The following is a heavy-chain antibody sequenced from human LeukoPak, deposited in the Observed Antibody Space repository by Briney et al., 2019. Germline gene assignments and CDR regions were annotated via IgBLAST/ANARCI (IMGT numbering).Heavy chain of an antibody. CDR2: ISAYNGNT. D-gene: IGHD3-3*01. CDR1: GYTFTSYG. J-gene: IGHJ6*02. V-gene: IGHV1-18*01. CDR3: ARVYSPPSYDFWSGYPYGMDV. Sequence: ASVTVSCKASGYTFTSYGISWVRQAPGQGLEWMGWISAYNGNTNYAQKLQGRVTMTTDTSTSTAYMELRSLRSDDTAVYYCARVYSPPSYDFWSGYPYGMDVWGQGTTVTVSS.